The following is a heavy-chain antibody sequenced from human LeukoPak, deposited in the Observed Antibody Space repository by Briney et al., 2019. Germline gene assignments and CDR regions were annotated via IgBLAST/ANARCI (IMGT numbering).Heavy chain of an antibody. J-gene: IGHJ4*02. Sequence: ASVKVSCKASGYTFTSYGISWVRQAPGQGLEWMGWISAYNGNTNYAQKLQGRVTMTTDTSTSTAYMELKSLRPDDTAVYYCARDLRGYCSGGSCYRAVVYFDYWGQGTLVTVSS. CDR3: ARDLRGYCSGGSCYRAVVYFDY. CDR2: ISAYNGNT. V-gene: IGHV1-18*01. D-gene: IGHD2-15*01. CDR1: GYTFTSYG.